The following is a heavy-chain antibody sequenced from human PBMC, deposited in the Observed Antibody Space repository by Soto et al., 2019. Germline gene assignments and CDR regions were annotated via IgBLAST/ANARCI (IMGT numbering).Heavy chain of an antibody. CDR3: ARHGEGYCSGGSCLYYGMDV. V-gene: IGHV5-51*01. D-gene: IGHD2-15*01. J-gene: IGHJ6*02. CDR1: GYSFTTHW. CDR2: IYPGDSET. Sequence: GESLKISCKGSGYSFTTHWIVWVRQMPEKGLGGVGIIYPGDSETRYSPSFQGQVSISADQSTSTAYLQWSSLKASDSAIYYCARHGEGYCSGGSCLYYGMDVWGQGTTVTVSS.